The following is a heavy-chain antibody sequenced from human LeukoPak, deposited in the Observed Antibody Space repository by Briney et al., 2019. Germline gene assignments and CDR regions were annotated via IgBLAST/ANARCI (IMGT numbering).Heavy chain of an antibody. Sequence: GGSLRLSCAASGFTFSRYDVHWVRQVTGKGLEWVSAIGTAGDTYYPDSVKGRFTISRDNSKNTLYVQVNSLGTEDTAAYYCAKGSYYDSSGSFYFDYWGQGTLVTVSS. V-gene: IGHV3-13*01. CDR3: AKGSYYDSSGSFYFDY. CDR2: IGTAGDT. D-gene: IGHD3-22*01. J-gene: IGHJ4*02. CDR1: GFTFSRYD.